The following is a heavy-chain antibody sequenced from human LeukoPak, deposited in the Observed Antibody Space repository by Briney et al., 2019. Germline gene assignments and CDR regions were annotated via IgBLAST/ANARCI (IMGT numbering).Heavy chain of an antibody. V-gene: IGHV1-2*02. CDR1: GYTFTGYY. J-gene: IGHJ5*02. Sequence: ASVKVSCKASGYTFTGYYMHWVRQAPGQGLEWMGWINPNSGGTNYAQKFQGRVTMTRDTSISTAYMELSRLRSDDTAVYYCARVVSPVIWFDPWGQGTLVTVSS. CDR3: ARVVSPVIWFDP. D-gene: IGHD2-8*01. CDR2: INPNSGGT.